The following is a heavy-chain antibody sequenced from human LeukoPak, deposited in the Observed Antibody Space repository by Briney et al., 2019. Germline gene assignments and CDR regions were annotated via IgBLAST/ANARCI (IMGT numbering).Heavy chain of an antibody. J-gene: IGHJ4*02. Sequence: ASVKVSCKASGYTFTSYGISWVRQAPGQGLEWMGWISAYNGNTNYAQKLQGRVTMTTDTSTSTAYMELSSLRAEDTAVYYCAKSGYNYDSNAYPFIDYWGQGTLVTVSS. D-gene: IGHD3-22*01. CDR3: AKSGYNYDSNAYPFIDY. V-gene: IGHV1-18*01. CDR2: ISAYNGNT. CDR1: GYTFTSYG.